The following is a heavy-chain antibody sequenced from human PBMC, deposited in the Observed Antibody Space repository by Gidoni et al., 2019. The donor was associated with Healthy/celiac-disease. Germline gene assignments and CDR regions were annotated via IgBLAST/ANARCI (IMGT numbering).Heavy chain of an antibody. Sequence: GFTFSSYGMHWVRQAPGKGLEWVAVIWYDGSNKYYADSVKGRFTISRDNSKNTLYLQMNSLRAEDTAVYYCARDGIENGYCSGGSCYKPYYYYGMDVWGQGTTVTVSS. D-gene: IGHD2-15*01. V-gene: IGHV3-33*01. CDR2: IWYDGSNK. CDR3: ARDGIENGYCSGGSCYKPYYYYGMDV. J-gene: IGHJ6*02. CDR1: GFTFSSYG.